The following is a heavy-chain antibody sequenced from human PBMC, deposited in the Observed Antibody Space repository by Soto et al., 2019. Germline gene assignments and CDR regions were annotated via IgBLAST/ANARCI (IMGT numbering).Heavy chain of an antibody. D-gene: IGHD6-13*01. V-gene: IGHV4-39*01. Sequence: QLQLQESGPGLVKPSETLSLTCTVSGGSISSSSYYWGWIRQPQGTGLEWIGSIYYSGSTSYNPSLRSRVTISVDTSKNQCSLTLSSVTAADTAVYYCARPPIAAAGARVPYLGQGTLVTVSS. CDR3: ARPPIAAAGARVPY. J-gene: IGHJ4*02. CDR2: IYYSGST. CDR1: GGSISSSSYY.